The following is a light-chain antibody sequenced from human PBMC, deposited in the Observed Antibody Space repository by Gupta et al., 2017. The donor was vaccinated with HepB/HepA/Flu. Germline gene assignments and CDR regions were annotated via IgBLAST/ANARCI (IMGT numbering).Light chain of an antibody. CDR2: GAS. Sequence: EIVLTQSSGTLSLSPGERAALSCRASQSVSSNYLAWYQQKPSQAPRLLIYGASSRATGIPDRFSGSGSGTDFTLTISRLEPEDFAVYYCQQYSTSPFTFGQGTKLEIK. J-gene: IGKJ2*01. CDR3: QQYSTSPFT. V-gene: IGKV3-20*01. CDR1: QSVSSNY.